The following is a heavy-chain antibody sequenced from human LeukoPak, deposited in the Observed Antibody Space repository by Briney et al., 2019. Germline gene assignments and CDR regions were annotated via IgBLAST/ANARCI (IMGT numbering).Heavy chain of an antibody. CDR1: GGSISSSSYY. Sequence: SETLSLTCTVSGGSISSSSYYWSWIRQPPGTGLEWIGEINHSGSTNYNPSLKSRVTISVDTSKNQFSLKLSSVTAADTAVYYCARGGYYDSSRFDPWGQGTLVTVSS. V-gene: IGHV4-39*07. J-gene: IGHJ5*02. D-gene: IGHD3-22*01. CDR3: ARGGYYDSSRFDP. CDR2: INHSGST.